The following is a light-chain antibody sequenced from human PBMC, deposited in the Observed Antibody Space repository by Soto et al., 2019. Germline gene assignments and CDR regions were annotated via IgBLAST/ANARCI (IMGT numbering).Light chain of an antibody. Sequence: QSALTQPPSAPGSPGQSVTISCTGTSSDVGGYTYVSWYQQHPGKAPKLMIYEVSKRPSGVPDRFSGSKSGNTASLTVSGLQAEDEADYYCNSYAGSNNLVFGGGTKLTVL. CDR2: EVS. J-gene: IGLJ2*01. CDR1: SSDVGGYTY. CDR3: NSYAGSNNLV. V-gene: IGLV2-8*01.